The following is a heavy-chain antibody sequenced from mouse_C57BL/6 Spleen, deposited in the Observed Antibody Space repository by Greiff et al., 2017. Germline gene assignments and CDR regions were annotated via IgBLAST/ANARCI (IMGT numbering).Heavy chain of an antibody. Sequence: VQLQQSGPELVKPGASVKMSCKASGYTFTDYNMHWVKQSHGKSLEWIGYINPNNGGTSYNQKFKGKATLTVNKSSSPAYMELRSLTSEDSAVYYCAREGIYSYYYAMDYWGQGTSVTVSS. D-gene: IGHD2-1*01. J-gene: IGHJ4*01. CDR1: GYTFTDYN. CDR2: INPNNGGT. V-gene: IGHV1-22*01. CDR3: AREGIYSYYYAMDY.